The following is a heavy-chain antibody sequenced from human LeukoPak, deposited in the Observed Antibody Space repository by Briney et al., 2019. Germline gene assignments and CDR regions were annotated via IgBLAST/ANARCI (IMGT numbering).Heavy chain of an antibody. J-gene: IGHJ4*02. CDR1: GGSFSGYY. CDR3: ARAGAVAGLPVFDY. CDR2: INHSGST. V-gene: IGHV4-34*01. D-gene: IGHD6-19*01. Sequence: SETLSLTCAVYGGSFSGYYWSWIRQPPGKGLEWIGEINHSGSTNYNPSLKSRVTISVDTSKNQFSLKLSSVTAADTAVYYCARAGAVAGLPVFDYWGQGTLVTVSS.